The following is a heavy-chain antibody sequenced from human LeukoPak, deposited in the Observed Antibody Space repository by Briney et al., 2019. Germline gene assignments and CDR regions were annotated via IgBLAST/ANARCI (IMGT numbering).Heavy chain of an antibody. Sequence: ASVTVSFKVSGYTLTELSMHWVRQAPGKGPEGMGGFDPEDGETIYAQKFQGRVTMTEDTSTDTAYMELSSLRSEDTAVYYCATDPEASAAFDIWGQGTMVTVSS. CDR2: FDPEDGET. V-gene: IGHV1-24*01. CDR1: GYTLTELS. CDR3: ATDPEASAAFDI. J-gene: IGHJ3*02.